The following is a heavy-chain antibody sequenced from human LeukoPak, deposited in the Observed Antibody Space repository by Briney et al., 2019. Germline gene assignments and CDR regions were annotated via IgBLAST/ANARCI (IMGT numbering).Heavy chain of an antibody. Sequence: PGGSLRLSCAASGFTFSSYWMHWVRQAPGKGLVWVSRINSDGSSTSYADSVKGRFTISRDNAKNTLYLQMNSLRAEDTAVYYCARDLYGSGSYNWFDPWGQGTLVTVSS. D-gene: IGHD3-10*01. CDR1: GFTFSSYW. J-gene: IGHJ5*02. CDR2: INSDGSST. CDR3: ARDLYGSGSYNWFDP. V-gene: IGHV3-74*01.